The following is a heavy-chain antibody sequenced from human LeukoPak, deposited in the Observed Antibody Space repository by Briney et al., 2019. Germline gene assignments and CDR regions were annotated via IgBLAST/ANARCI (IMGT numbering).Heavy chain of an antibody. V-gene: IGHV3-30*03. D-gene: IGHD6-19*01. CDR1: GFTFSSYA. CDR2: ISSDGRDK. Sequence: GGSLRLSCAASGFTFSSYAIHWVRQAPGKGLEWVAVISSDGRDKHHAESVKGRFTISRDNSKNTLYLQMNSLRAEDTAVYYCAREGSGWYVSHWGQGTLVTVSS. CDR3: AREGSGWYVSH. J-gene: IGHJ4*02.